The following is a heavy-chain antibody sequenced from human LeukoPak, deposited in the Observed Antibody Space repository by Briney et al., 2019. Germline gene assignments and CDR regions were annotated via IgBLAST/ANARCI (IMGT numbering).Heavy chain of an antibody. CDR1: GFTFSSYG. J-gene: IGHJ5*02. V-gene: IGHV3-21*01. Sequence: GGSLRLSCAASGFTFSSYGMNWVRQAPGKGLEWVSSISSSSSYIYYAESVKGRFTISRDNAKNSLYLLMNSLRAEDTAVYYCARDSEYCSSTSCPYNWFDPWGQGTLVAVSS. D-gene: IGHD2-2*01. CDR3: ARDSEYCSSTSCPYNWFDP. CDR2: ISSSSSYI.